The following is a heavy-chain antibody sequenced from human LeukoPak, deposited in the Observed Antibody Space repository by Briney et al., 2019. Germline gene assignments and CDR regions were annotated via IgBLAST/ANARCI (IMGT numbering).Heavy chain of an antibody. V-gene: IGHV3-74*01. Sequence: GGSLRLSCAASGFTFSSYWMHWVRQAPGKGLVWVSRIKSDGSTNYAESVKSRFTISRDNDKNTVSLQMNSLRAEDTGVYYCARAPSEIGGYYPEYFRHWGQGTLVTVSS. CDR2: IKSDGST. J-gene: IGHJ1*01. D-gene: IGHD3-22*01. CDR3: ARAPSEIGGYYPEYFRH. CDR1: GFTFSSYW.